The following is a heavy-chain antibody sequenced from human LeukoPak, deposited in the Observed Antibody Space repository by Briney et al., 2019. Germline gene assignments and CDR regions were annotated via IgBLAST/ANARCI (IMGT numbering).Heavy chain of an antibody. Sequence: GGSLRLSCAASGXTFSRFSMHWVRQAPGKGLEWVAVIWYDGSNKYYADSVKGRFTISRDNSKSTLYLQMNTLRAEDTAVYYCARDPGGVVYFDYWGQGTLVTVSS. CDR2: IWYDGSNK. CDR1: GXTFSRFS. V-gene: IGHV3-33*08. D-gene: IGHD2-8*01. CDR3: ARDPGGVVYFDY. J-gene: IGHJ4*02.